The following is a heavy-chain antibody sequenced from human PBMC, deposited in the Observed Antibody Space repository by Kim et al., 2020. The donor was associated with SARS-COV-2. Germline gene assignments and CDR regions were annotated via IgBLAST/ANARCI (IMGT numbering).Heavy chain of an antibody. Sequence: GGSLRLSCAASGFTFSSYAMHWVRQAPGKGLEWVALISYDGSNKHYTDSVKGRFTISRDNSKNTLYLEMDSLRAGDTAVYYCARDYYGSGSYYILSYYYYSMDVWGQGTTVAVSS. J-gene: IGHJ6*02. CDR1: GFTFSSYA. CDR3: ARDYYGSGSYYILSYYYYSMDV. V-gene: IGHV3-30*04. D-gene: IGHD3-10*01. CDR2: ISYDGSNK.